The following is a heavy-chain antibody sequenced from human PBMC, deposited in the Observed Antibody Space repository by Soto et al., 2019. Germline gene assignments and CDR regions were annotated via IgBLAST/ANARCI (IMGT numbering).Heavy chain of an antibody. Sequence: QVQLVQSGAEVKKPGSSVKVSCKASGGTFSSYAISWVRQAPGQGLEWMGGIIPISGTANYAQKFQGRVTITADESRSTAYMELSSLRSEDTAVYYCARSQGCSTSLEIYYYYYYGMDVWGQGTTVTVSS. J-gene: IGHJ6*02. CDR2: IIPISGTA. V-gene: IGHV1-69*01. CDR1: GGTFSSYA. D-gene: IGHD2-2*01. CDR3: ARSQGCSTSLEIYYYYYYGMDV.